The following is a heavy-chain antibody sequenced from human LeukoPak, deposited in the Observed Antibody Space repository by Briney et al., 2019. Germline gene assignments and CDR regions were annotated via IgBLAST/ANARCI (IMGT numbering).Heavy chain of an antibody. CDR1: GFMFSSYS. V-gene: IGHV3-21*01. Sequence: GGSLRLSCAASGFMFSSYSMNWVRQAPGKGLEWVSSISGSSTYIFYADSVKGRFTISRDNAKNSLYLQMNSLAVEDTAVYYCAGGSGGSRPSTWGQGTLVTVSS. J-gene: IGHJ4*02. CDR2: ISGSSTYI. D-gene: IGHD2-15*01. CDR3: AGGSGGSRPST.